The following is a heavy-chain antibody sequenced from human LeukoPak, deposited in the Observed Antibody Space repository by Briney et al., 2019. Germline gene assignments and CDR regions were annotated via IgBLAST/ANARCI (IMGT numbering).Heavy chain of an antibody. CDR1: GFTFDDYA. D-gene: IGHD3-22*01. CDR3: ARESGSSGYAGYFDF. CDR2: ISWNSGSI. Sequence: PGGSLRLSCAASGFTFDDYAMHWVRQAPGKGLEWVSGISWNSGSIGYADSVKGRFTISRDNSKNTLYLQMNSLRAEDTAVYYCARESGSSGYAGYFDFRGQGTLVTVSS. V-gene: IGHV3-9*01. J-gene: IGHJ4*02.